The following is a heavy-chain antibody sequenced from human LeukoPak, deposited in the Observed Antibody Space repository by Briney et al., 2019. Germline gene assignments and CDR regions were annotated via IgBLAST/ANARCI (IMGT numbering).Heavy chain of an antibody. D-gene: IGHD5-18*01. CDR1: GGSFSDYY. CDR2: INHSGST. V-gene: IGHV4-34*01. J-gene: IGHJ4*02. Sequence: SETLSLTCAVYGGSFSDYYWSWIRQPPGKGLEWIGEINHSGSTNYNPSLKRRVTISVDTSKNQFSLKLSSVTAADTAVYYCARGTPMATNYYFDYWGQGTLVTVSS. CDR3: ARGTPMATNYYFDY.